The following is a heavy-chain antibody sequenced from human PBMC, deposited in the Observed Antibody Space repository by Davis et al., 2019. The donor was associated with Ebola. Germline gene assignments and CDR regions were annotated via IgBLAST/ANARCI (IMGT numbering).Heavy chain of an antibody. Sequence: PGGSLRLSCAASGFTFSSYSMNWVRQAPGKGLEWVSSISSSSSYIYYADSVKGRFTISRDNAKNSLYLQMNSLRAEDTAVYYCARAPYDILTGSLGYFDYWGQGTLVTVSS. CDR2: ISSSSSYI. D-gene: IGHD3-9*01. V-gene: IGHV3-21*01. CDR3: ARAPYDILTGSLGYFDY. J-gene: IGHJ4*02. CDR1: GFTFSSYS.